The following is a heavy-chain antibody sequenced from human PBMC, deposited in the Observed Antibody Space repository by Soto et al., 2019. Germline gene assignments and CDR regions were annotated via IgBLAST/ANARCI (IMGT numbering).Heavy chain of an antibody. CDR2: IYHSGST. D-gene: IGHD2-2*01. Sequence: PSETLSLTCAVSGGSISSGGYSWSWIRQPPGKGLEWIGYIYHSGSTYYNPSLKSRVTISVDRSKNQFSLKLSSVTAADTAVYYCARGGYCSSTSCQGLKYFDYWGQGTLVTVSS. CDR1: GGSISSGGYS. V-gene: IGHV4-30-2*01. J-gene: IGHJ4*02. CDR3: ARGGYCSSTSCQGLKYFDY.